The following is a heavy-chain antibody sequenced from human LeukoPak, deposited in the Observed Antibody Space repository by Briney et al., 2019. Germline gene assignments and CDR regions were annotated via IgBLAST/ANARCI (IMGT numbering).Heavy chain of an antibody. D-gene: IGHD1-26*01. CDR1: GYSFTSYW. Sequence: GESLQISCQGSGYSFTSYWIGWVRQLPGKGLEWMGIIYPGDSDTRYSPSFQGQVTISADKSISTAYLQWSSLKASDTAMYYCARGEVGATLYFDYWGQGTLVTVSS. V-gene: IGHV5-51*01. J-gene: IGHJ4*02. CDR3: ARGEVGATLYFDY. CDR2: IYPGDSDT.